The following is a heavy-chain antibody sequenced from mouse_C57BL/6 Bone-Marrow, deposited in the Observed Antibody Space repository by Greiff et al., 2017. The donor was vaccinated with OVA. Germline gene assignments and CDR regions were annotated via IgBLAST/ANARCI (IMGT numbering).Heavy chain of an antibody. CDR1: GFTFSSYG. V-gene: IGHV5-6*01. CDR2: LSSGGSYT. J-gene: IGHJ1*03. CDR3: ARPSNWYFDV. Sequence: EVKLVESGGDLVKPGGSLQLSCAASGFTFSSYGLSWVRQTPDKRLEWVATLSSGGSYTYYPDSVKGRFTISSDNAKNTLYLQMSSLKSEDTAMYYCARPSNWYFDVWGTGTTVTVSS.